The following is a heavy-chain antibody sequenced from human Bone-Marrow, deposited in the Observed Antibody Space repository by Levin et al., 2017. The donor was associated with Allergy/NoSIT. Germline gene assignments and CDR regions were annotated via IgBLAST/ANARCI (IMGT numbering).Heavy chain of an antibody. Sequence: GGSLRLSCAASGFTIGTYAMHWVRQAPGKGLEWVAVISYDATRKYYTDSVKGRFTISRDNSKNTLFLQMNSLRAEDTAVYYCASIFADTEGYSADWMYWYFDLWGRGTLVTVSS. CDR2: ISYDATRK. D-gene: IGHD6-13*01. J-gene: IGHJ2*01. CDR3: ASIFADTEGYSADWMYWYFDL. CDR1: GFTIGTYA. V-gene: IGHV3-30-3*01.